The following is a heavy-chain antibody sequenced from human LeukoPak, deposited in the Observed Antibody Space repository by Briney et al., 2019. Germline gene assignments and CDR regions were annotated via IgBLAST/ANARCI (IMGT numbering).Heavy chain of an antibody. J-gene: IGHJ6*02. V-gene: IGHV3-66*01. D-gene: IGHD2-15*01. CDR3: ARVRGSTRTMDV. Sequence: GGSLRLSCAASGFTVSSNYMSWVRQAPGKGLEWVSVIYSGGSTYYADSVKGRFTISRDNSKNTLYLQMNSLRAEDTAVYYCARVRGSTRTMDVWGQGTTVTVSS. CDR2: IYSGGST. CDR1: GFTVSSNY.